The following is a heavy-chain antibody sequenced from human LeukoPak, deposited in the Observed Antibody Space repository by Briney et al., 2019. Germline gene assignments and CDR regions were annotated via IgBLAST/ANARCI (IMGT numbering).Heavy chain of an antibody. CDR1: GFTFSSYA. Sequence: PGGSLRLSCAASGFTFSSYAMHWVRQAPGKGLEWVAVISYDGSNKYYADSVKGRFTISRDNSKNTLYLQMNSLRAEDTAVYYCARNYGSGISPGDYWGQGTLVIAPS. CDR2: ISYDGSNK. V-gene: IGHV3-30*04. D-gene: IGHD3-10*01. J-gene: IGHJ4*02. CDR3: ARNYGSGISPGDY.